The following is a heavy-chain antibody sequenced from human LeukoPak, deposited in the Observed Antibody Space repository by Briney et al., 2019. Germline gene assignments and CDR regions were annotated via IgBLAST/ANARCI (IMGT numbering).Heavy chain of an antibody. CDR3: ARSSYSSSWPYYSYYGMDV. V-gene: IGHV4-59*01. CDR2: IYYSGST. Sequence: SETLSLICTVSGGSICSYYWSWIRQPPGKGLAWIAYIYYSGSTNYNPSLKSRVTISVDTSKNQFSLKLSSVTAADTAVYYCARSSYSSSWPYYSYYGMDVWGQGTTVTVSS. J-gene: IGHJ6*02. CDR1: GGSICSYY. D-gene: IGHD6-13*01.